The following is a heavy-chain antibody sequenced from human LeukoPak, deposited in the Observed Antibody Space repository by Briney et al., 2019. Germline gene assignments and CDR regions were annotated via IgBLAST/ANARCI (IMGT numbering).Heavy chain of an antibody. V-gene: IGHV3-9*01. CDR2: ISWNSGTI. D-gene: IGHD3-10*01. CDR3: ARGRWFGESPFDY. J-gene: IGHJ4*02. Sequence: SLRLSCVASGFTFDDYAMHWVRQAPGKGLEWVSGISWNSGTIGYADSVKGRFTISRDNAKNSLYLQMTSLRTEDTALYYCARGRWFGESPFDYWGQGTLVAVSS. CDR1: GFTFDDYA.